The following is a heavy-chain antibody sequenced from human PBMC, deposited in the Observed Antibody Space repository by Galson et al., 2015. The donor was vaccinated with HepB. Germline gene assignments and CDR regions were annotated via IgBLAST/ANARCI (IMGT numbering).Heavy chain of an antibody. J-gene: IGHJ6*03. Sequence: SVKVSCKASGYTFTTYGISWVRQAPGQGLEWMGWMSTYNGNTNYAQKLQGRVTMTTDTSTSTAYMELSSLRSEDTAVYYCARVAPAEYYDLHNPYYYYYMDVWGKGTTVTVSS. CDR3: ARVAPAEYYDLHNPYYYYYMDV. V-gene: IGHV1-18*04. CDR2: MSTYNGNT. CDR1: GYTFTTYG. D-gene: IGHD3-3*01.